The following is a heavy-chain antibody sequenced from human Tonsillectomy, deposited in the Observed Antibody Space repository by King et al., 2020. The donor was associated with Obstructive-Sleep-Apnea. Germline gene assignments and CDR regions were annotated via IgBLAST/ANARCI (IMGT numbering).Heavy chain of an antibody. Sequence: VQLQQWDAGLLKPSETLSLTCAVYGGSFSTYYWSWIRQPPGKGLEWIGEINHSGSTNYNPSLKSRVTISVDTSKNQFSLKLSSVTAADTAVYYCARGMTPLDYWGQGTLVTVSS. CDR3: ARGMTPLDY. CDR2: INHSGST. J-gene: IGHJ4*02. CDR1: GGSFSTYY. D-gene: IGHD2-15*01. V-gene: IGHV4-34*01.